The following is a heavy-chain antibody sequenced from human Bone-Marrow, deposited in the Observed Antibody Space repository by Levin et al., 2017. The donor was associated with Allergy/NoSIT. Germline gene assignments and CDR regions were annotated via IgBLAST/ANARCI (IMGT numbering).Heavy chain of an antibody. D-gene: IGHD2-2*01. CDR2: ISTNTGNP. CDR3: ARAVGYCSTYSCYAAY. CDR1: GYTLTSYA. V-gene: IGHV7-4-1*02. Sequence: ASVKVSCKASGYTLTSYAMIWVRQAPGQGLEWMGWISTNTGNPTYAQGFTGRVVFSLDTSVSTAYLEISSLKAEDTAVYYCARAVGYCSTYSCYAAYWGQGTPGHRLL. J-gene: IGHJ4*02.